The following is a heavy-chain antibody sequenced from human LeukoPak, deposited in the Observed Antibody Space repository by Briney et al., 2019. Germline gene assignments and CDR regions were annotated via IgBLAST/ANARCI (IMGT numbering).Heavy chain of an antibody. CDR1: GGSISSSSYY. J-gene: IGHJ4*02. CDR2: IYYSGST. D-gene: IGHD2-21*01. Sequence: KASETLSLTCTVSGGSISSSSYYWGWIRQPPGKGLEWIGSIYYSGSTYYNPSLKSRVTISVDTSNNQFSLKLSSVTAADTAVYYCAREYVLIRSFDCWGQGTLVSVSS. CDR3: AREYVLIRSFDC. V-gene: IGHV4-39*07.